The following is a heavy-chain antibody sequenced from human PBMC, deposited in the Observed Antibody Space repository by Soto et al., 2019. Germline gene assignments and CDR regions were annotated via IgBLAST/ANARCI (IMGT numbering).Heavy chain of an antibody. CDR3: ACIFSGGYGYGFYYYGMDV. CDR2: IYPSGST. V-gene: IGHV4-4*02. Sequence: PSETLSLTCAVSGGSISTTHWWTWVRQPPGKGLEWIGEIYPSGSTNYNPSLKSRVTISVDNSKNQFSLNLSSVTAADTAVYYCACIFSGGYGYGFYYYGMDVWGQGTTVTVSS. D-gene: IGHD5-18*01. CDR1: GGSISTTHW. J-gene: IGHJ6*02.